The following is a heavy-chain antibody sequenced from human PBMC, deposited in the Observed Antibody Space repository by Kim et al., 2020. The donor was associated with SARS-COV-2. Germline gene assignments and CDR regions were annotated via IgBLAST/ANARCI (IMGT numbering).Heavy chain of an antibody. CDR2: INYSRVS. V-gene: IGHV4-34*01. J-gene: IGHJ6*02. D-gene: IGHD3-10*01. Sequence: SETLSLTCVVFGGSLNGYYWSWIRQAPGKGLEWIGEINYSRVSNYNPSLESRVTISIDTSKNQFSLNLSSLTAADTAVYYCARAPNFYGSGTDVWGQGTTVTVSS. CDR1: GGSLNGYY. CDR3: ARAPNFYGSGTDV.